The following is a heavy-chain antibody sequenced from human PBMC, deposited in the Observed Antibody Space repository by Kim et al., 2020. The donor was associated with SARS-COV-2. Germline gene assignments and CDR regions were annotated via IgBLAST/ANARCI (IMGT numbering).Heavy chain of an antibody. Sequence: GGSLRLSCAGTGFALSSYWMHWVRQAPGKGLVWVSRINSDGSTTNYADSVRGRFTISRDIAKNTLFLQMNSLRAEDTGGEDGGRGGEGEDPYADYYEM. V-gene: IGHV3-74*01. J-gene: IGHJ6*01. CDR1: GFALSSYW. D-gene: IGHD3-10*01. CDR2: INSDGSTT. CDR3: GRGGEGEDPYADYYEM.